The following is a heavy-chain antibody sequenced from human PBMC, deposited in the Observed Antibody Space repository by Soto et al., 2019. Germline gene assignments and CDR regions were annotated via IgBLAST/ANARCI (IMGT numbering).Heavy chain of an antibody. CDR1: GFTFSSYG. D-gene: IGHD6-6*01. CDR2: ISYDGSNK. V-gene: IGHV3-30*18. CDR3: AKVALGRGSSSHQHYYYYYMDV. Sequence: QVQLVESGGGVVQPGRSLRLSCAASGFTFSSYGMHWVRQAPGKGLEWVAVISYDGSNKYYADSVKGRFTISRDNSKNTLYLQMNSVRAEDTAVYYCAKVALGRGSSSHQHYYYYYMDVWGKGTTVTVSS. J-gene: IGHJ6*03.